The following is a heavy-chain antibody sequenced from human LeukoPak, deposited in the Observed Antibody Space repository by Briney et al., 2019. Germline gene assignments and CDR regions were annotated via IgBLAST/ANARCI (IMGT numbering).Heavy chain of an antibody. CDR1: GGSFSGYC. CDR3: ARVVSGYYYYCDY. Sequence: SETLSLTCAVYGGSFSGYCWSWIRQPPGKGLEWIGEINHSGSTNYNPSLKSRVTISVDTSKNQFSLKLSSVTAADTAVYYCARVVSGYYYYCDYWGQGTLVTVSS. J-gene: IGHJ4*02. V-gene: IGHV4-34*01. D-gene: IGHD3-22*01. CDR2: INHSGST.